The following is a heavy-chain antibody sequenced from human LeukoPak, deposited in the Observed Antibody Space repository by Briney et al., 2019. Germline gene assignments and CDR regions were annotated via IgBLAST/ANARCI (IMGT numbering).Heavy chain of an antibody. D-gene: IGHD3-10*01. J-gene: IGHJ4*02. CDR1: GFTFSSYA. V-gene: IGHV3-23*01. CDR2: ISGSGGSK. Sequence: GGSLRLSCAASGFTFSSYAMSWVRQAPGKGLEWVSAISGSGGSKNYADSVKGRFTISRDNSKNTLYLQMNSLRAEDTAVYYCAKKVLHYYGSGSYVDYWGQGTLVTVSS. CDR3: AKKVLHYYGSGSYVDY.